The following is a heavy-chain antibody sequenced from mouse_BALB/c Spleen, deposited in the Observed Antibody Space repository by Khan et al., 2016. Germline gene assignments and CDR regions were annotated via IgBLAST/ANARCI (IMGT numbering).Heavy chain of an antibody. CDR1: GYIFTGYA. CDR3: TREGLDYVDAMDY. D-gene: IGHD2-4*01. Sequence: QVQLQQSGAELVRPGVSVKISCTGSGYIFTGYAVHWVKQSHAKSLEWIGVISSYYGDSSYNQKFKGKATITVDTSSSTAYMEFTRLTSEDSAIYSGTREGLDYVDAMDYWGQGTSVTVSA. J-gene: IGHJ4*01. CDR2: ISSYYGDS. V-gene: IGHV1S137*01.